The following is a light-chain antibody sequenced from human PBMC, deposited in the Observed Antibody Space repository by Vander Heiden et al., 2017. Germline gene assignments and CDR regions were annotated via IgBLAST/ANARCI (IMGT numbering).Light chain of an antibody. J-gene: IGKJ2*01. CDR1: QSISSTF. CDR2: GAS. V-gene: IGKV3-20*01. CDR3: QQYGSSVMYT. Sequence: EIVLTQSPGTLSLSPGERASLSCRASQSISSTFLAWYQQKPGQAPLLLIYGASSRATGIPDRFSGSGYGTDFTLTISRREPEDFAVYYCQQYGSSVMYTFGQGTKMEIK.